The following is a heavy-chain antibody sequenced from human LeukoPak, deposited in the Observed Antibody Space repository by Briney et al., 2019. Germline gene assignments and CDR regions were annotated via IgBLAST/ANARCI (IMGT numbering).Heavy chain of an antibody. V-gene: IGHV4-39*07. J-gene: IGHJ3*02. CDR1: GGSISSSSYY. Sequence: SETLSLTCTVSGGSISSSSYYWGWIRQPPGKGLEWIGSIYYSGSTYYNPSLKSRVTISVDTSKNQFSLKLSSVTAADTAVYYCARDHWGNYHDSSGYYNDAFDIWGQGTMVTVSS. D-gene: IGHD3-22*01. CDR3: ARDHWGNYHDSSGYYNDAFDI. CDR2: IYYSGST.